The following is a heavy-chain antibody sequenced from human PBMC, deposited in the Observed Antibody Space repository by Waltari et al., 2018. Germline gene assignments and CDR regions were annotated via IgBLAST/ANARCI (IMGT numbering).Heavy chain of an antibody. CDR3: AILVYGGKVADY. J-gene: IGHJ4*02. Sequence: QVQLVESGGGVVQPGRSLRLSCAASGFTLSSYAMRGVPQAPGNGLEWVAVISYDGSNKYYADSVKGRFTISRDNSKNTLYLQMNSLRAEDTAVYYCAILVYGGKVADYWGQGTLVTVSS. V-gene: IGHV3-30-3*01. CDR2: ISYDGSNK. CDR1: GFTLSSYA. D-gene: IGHD2-15*01.